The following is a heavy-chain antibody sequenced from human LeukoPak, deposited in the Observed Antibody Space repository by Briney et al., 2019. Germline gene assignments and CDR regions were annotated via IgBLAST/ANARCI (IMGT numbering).Heavy chain of an antibody. CDR3: AKGSPYDSSGKTHDAFDI. D-gene: IGHD3-22*01. Sequence: GGSLRLSCAASGFTFSSYAMSWVRQAPGKGLEWVSAISGSGGSTYYADSVKGRFTISRDNSKHTLYLQMNSLRAEDTAVYYCAKGSPYDSSGKTHDAFDIWGQGTMVTVSS. CDR1: GFTFSSYA. CDR2: ISGSGGST. V-gene: IGHV3-23*01. J-gene: IGHJ3*02.